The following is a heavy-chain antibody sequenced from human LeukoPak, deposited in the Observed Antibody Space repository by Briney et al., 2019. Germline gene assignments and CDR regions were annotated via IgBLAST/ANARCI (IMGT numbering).Heavy chain of an antibody. CDR1: GDSVSSKSGG. Sequence: SQTLSLTCGISGDSVSSKSGGWNWIRQSPSRGLEWLGRTYYTCKWYNEYAVSMKSRITINSDTSKNQLSLHLDSVTPEDTAVYYCAREQLWSGTTRFDSWGQGTLVTVSS. D-gene: IGHD3-10*02. CDR3: AREQLWSGTTRFDS. V-gene: IGHV6-1*01. CDR2: TYYTCKWYN. J-gene: IGHJ5*01.